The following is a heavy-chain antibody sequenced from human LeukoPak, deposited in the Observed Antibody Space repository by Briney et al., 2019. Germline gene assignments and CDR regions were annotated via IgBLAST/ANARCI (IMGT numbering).Heavy chain of an antibody. Sequence: ASVKVSCKASGYTFTGYYIHWVRQAPGQGLEWMGWINPNGGGTNYAQNFQGRVTMTRDTSISTAYMELSRLRSDDTAIYYCARENNSGWYRKAAFDYWGQGTLVTVTS. D-gene: IGHD6-19*01. V-gene: IGHV1-2*02. CDR1: GYTFTGYY. CDR2: INPNGGGT. CDR3: ARENNSGWYRKAAFDY. J-gene: IGHJ4*02.